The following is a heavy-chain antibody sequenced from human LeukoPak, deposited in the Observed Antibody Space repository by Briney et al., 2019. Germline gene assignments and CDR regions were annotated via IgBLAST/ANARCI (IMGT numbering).Heavy chain of an antibody. CDR1: GFTFSSYA. CDR3: AKGIDVLYYDSSGYRTAYYFDY. CDR2: ISGSGGST. Sequence: GGSLRLSCAASGFTFSSYAMSWVRQAPGKGLEWVSAISGSGGSTYDADSVKGRFTISRDNSKNTLYLQMNSLRAEDTAVYYCAKGIDVLYYDSSGYRTAYYFDYWGQGTLVTVSS. V-gene: IGHV3-23*01. J-gene: IGHJ4*02. D-gene: IGHD3-22*01.